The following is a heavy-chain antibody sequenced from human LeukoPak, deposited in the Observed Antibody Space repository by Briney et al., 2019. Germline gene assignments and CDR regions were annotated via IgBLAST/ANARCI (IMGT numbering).Heavy chain of an antibody. CDR3: SRGGYSHAFDI. CDR2: ISWDGSVT. J-gene: IGHJ3*02. Sequence: GSLRLSCVASGFTFSGFYIHWVRQAPGKGLEWVSHISWDGSVTTYADSVRGRFTISRDNAKNTLYLQMDSLRAEDTAVYYCSRGGYSHAFDIWGPGTVVTVSS. CDR1: GFTFSGFY. V-gene: IGHV3-74*01. D-gene: IGHD2-15*01.